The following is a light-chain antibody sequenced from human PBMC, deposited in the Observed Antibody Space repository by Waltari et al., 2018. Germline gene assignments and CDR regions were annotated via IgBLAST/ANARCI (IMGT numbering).Light chain of an antibody. CDR1: KSGNQF. CDR3: QGGDGSTAVV. CDR2: EDD. J-gene: IGLJ2*01. V-gene: IGLV3-1*01. Sequence: SYVLTQPPSVSVSPGQTASIDCSGDKSGNQFVAWYQLKPGQSPVLVVYEDDKRPSGFPELFSGSNSGNTATLAICGAQSMDEGDYFCQGGDGSTAVVFGGGTKLTVL.